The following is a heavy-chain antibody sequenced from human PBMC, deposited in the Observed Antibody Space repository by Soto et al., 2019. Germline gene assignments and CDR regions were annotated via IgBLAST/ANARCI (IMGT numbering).Heavy chain of an antibody. Sequence: SETLSLTCAVSVVSISSGNWWTWVRQTPQRGLEYIGEIFHDGTANYYPSFERRVAISVDTSKNQFSLKLTSVTAADTAIYFCARLVYDTRLNYMYFDFWGQGALVT. CDR2: IFHDGTA. V-gene: IGHV4-4*02. J-gene: IGHJ4*02. CDR1: VVSISSGNW. D-gene: IGHD3-10*01. CDR3: ARLVYDTRLNYMYFDF.